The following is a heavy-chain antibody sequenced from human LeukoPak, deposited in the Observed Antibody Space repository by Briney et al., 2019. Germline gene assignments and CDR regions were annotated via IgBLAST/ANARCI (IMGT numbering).Heavy chain of an antibody. V-gene: IGHV4-39*01. Sequence: SETXSLTCXXSGGSISSSSYYWGWIRQPPGKGLEWIGSIYYSGSTYYNPSLKSRVTISVDTSKNQFSLKLSSVTAADTAVYYCARHGVPATGYGMDVWGQGTTVTVSS. CDR2: IYYSGST. D-gene: IGHD2-2*01. J-gene: IGHJ6*02. CDR1: GGSISSSSYY. CDR3: ARHGVPATGYGMDV.